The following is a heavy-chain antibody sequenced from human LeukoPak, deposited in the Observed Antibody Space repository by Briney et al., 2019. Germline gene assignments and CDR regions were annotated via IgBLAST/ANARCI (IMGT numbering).Heavy chain of an antibody. CDR1: NYSVRSDLH. J-gene: IGHJ4*02. D-gene: IGHD3-10*01. V-gene: IGHV4-38-2*02. Sequence: PSETLSLTCKVSNYSVRSDLHWSWIRQSPGRGLKWMASFYQSGHAYYSPSLKSRVLISFDTSKKELSLKINSVTATDTALYYCASLRFGDSYFDLWGQGTQVTVSS. CDR2: FYQSGHA. CDR3: ASLRFGDSYFDL.